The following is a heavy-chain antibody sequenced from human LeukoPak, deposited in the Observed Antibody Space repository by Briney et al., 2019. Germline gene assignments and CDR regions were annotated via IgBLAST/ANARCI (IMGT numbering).Heavy chain of an antibody. CDR1: GGSISSYY. CDR2: LYYSGST. Sequence: PSETLSLTCTVSGGSISSYYWSWIQQPPGKGLEWIGYLYYSGSTNYNPSLKSRVSISVDTSKNQFSLKLSSVTAADTAVYYCARHRGGSSGWYVAYWGQGTLVTVSS. V-gene: IGHV4-59*08. J-gene: IGHJ4*02. D-gene: IGHD6-19*01. CDR3: ARHRGGSSGWYVAY.